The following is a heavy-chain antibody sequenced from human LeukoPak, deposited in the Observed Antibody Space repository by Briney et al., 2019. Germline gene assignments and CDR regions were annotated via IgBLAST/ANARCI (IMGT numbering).Heavy chain of an antibody. V-gene: IGHV4-38-2*02. CDR1: GYSISSGYY. D-gene: IGHD3-22*01. CDR3: ARDRDPYYDSSGYYPLLWY. J-gene: IGHJ4*02. Sequence: SETLPLTCTVSGYSISSGYYWGWIRQPPGKGLEWIGSIYHSGSTYYNPSLKSRVTISVDTSKNQFSLKLSSVTAADTAVYYCARDRDPYYDSSGYYPLLWYWGQGTLVTVSS. CDR2: IYHSGST.